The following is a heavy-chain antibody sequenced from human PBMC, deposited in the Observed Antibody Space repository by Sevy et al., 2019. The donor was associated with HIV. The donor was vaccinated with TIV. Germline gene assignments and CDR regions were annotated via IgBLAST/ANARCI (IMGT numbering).Heavy chain of an antibody. CDR1: GFTFAKYS. CDR3: AREGCTQPHDY. V-gene: IGHV3-23*01. J-gene: IGHJ4*02. Sequence: GGSLRLSCAASGFTFAKYSMSWLRQAPGKGLEWVSTFSFGCGRINYADSVKGRFTISRDDSKNTLYLQMNSLRAEDTATYFCAREGCTQPHDYWGQRTLVTDSS. CDR2: FSFGCGRI.